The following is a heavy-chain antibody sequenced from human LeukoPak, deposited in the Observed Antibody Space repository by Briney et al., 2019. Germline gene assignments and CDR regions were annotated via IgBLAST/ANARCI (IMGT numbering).Heavy chain of an antibody. CDR2: MNPKSGGT. CDR1: GYTFSDYY. Sequence: GASVKVSCKASGYTFSDYYTHWVRQAPGQGLEWMGWMNPKSGGTKYAQKFQGRVTMTRDTSLSTAYMELRRLRSDDTAVYYCARGRYFDWFFIDYWGQGTLVTVSS. J-gene: IGHJ4*02. D-gene: IGHD3-9*01. V-gene: IGHV1-2*02. CDR3: ARGRYFDWFFIDY.